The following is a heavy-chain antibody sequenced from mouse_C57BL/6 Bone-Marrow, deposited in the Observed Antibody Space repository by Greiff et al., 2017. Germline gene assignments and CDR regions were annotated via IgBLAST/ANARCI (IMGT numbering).Heavy chain of an antibody. J-gene: IGHJ1*03. Sequence: EVQVVESGGGLVKPGGSLKLSCAASGFTFSDYGMHWVRQAPEKGLEWVAYISSGSSTIYYADTVKGRFTISRGNAKNTLFLQMTSLRSEDTAMYYCARPLYFDVWGTGTTVTVSS. CDR2: ISSGSSTI. CDR3: ARPLYFDV. V-gene: IGHV5-17*01. CDR1: GFTFSDYG. D-gene: IGHD6-1*01.